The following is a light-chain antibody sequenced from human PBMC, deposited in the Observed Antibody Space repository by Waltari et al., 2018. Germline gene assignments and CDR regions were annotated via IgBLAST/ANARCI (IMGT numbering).Light chain of an antibody. CDR3: QQYNNWPLYT. V-gene: IGKV3-15*01. CDR2: GAS. J-gene: IGKJ2*01. Sequence: EIVMTQSPATLSVSPGERATLSCRASQRVSSNVAWYQQKPGQAPRLLIYGASTRATGIPARFSGSGSGTEFTLTISSLQSEDFAVYYCQQYNNWPLYTFGQGTKLEIK. CDR1: QRVSSN.